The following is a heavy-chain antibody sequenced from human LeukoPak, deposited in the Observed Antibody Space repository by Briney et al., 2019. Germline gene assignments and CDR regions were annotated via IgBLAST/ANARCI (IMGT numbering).Heavy chain of an antibody. Sequence: ASVKVSCKASGYTFTGYYMHWVRQAPGQGLEWMGRINPNSGGTNYEQKFQGGVTMTRDTSISTAYVEVNWLISDDTAIYYCARDVSSTPNWEFDYWGQGTLVTVSS. CDR3: ARDVSSTPNWEFDY. CDR2: INPNSGGT. D-gene: IGHD1-26*01. J-gene: IGHJ4*02. V-gene: IGHV1-2*06. CDR1: GYTFTGYY.